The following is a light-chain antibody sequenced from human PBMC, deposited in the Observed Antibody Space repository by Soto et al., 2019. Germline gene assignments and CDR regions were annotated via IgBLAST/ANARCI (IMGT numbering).Light chain of an antibody. Sequence: DIQMTQSPSSLSASVGDRVTTTCRASQSISSYLNWYQQKPGKAPKLLIYAASSLQSGVPSRFSGSGSGTDFTLTISSLQPEDFATYYCQQSYSTPPWTFGQGTKGISN. CDR2: AAS. CDR1: QSISSY. CDR3: QQSYSTPPWT. J-gene: IGKJ1*01. V-gene: IGKV1-39*01.